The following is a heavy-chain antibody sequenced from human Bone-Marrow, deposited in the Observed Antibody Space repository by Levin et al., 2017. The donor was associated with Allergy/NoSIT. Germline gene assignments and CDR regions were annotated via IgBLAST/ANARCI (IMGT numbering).Heavy chain of an antibody. D-gene: IGHD2/OR15-2a*01. Sequence: PGGSLRLSCQGSEYTFDNYWIAWVRQKPGKGLEWMGIIYPRDSDARYRPSFQGQVTISVDKSISTAYLQWTSLKASDTAMYYCARVTTLVGPNRHFDYWGQGTLVSVSS. V-gene: IGHV5-51*01. CDR2: IYPRDSDA. CDR3: ARVTTLVGPNRHFDY. J-gene: IGHJ4*02. CDR1: EYTFDNYW.